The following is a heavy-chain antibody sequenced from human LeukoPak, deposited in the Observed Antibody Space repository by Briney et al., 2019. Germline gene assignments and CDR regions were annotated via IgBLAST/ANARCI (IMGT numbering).Heavy chain of an antibody. Sequence: PGGSLRLSCAASGFTFSSYWMSWVRQAPGKGLEWVANIKEDGSEQYYVDSVKGRFTISRDNAKNSLYLQMNSLRAEDTAVYYCATYQGYNYGPFDYWGQGTPVTVSS. CDR1: GFTFSSYW. CDR3: ATYQGYNYGPFDY. CDR2: IKEDGSEQ. D-gene: IGHD5-18*01. J-gene: IGHJ4*02. V-gene: IGHV3-7*05.